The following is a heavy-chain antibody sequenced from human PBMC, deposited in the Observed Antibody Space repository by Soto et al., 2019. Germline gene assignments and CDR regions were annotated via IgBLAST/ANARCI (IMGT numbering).Heavy chain of an antibody. J-gene: IGHJ4*02. CDR3: ARGRTLAVADQLDY. D-gene: IGHD6-19*01. CDR2: ISAYNGNT. Sequence: XAVKVSCKASGYTFTSYGISWVRQAPGQGLEWMGWISAYNGNTNYAQKLQGRVTMTTDTSTSTAYMELRSLRSDDTAVYYCARGRTLAVADQLDYWGQGTLVTVSS. V-gene: IGHV1-18*01. CDR1: GYTFTSYG.